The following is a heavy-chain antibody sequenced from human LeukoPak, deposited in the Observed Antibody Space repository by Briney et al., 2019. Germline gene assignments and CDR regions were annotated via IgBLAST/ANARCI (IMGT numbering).Heavy chain of an antibody. D-gene: IGHD3-10*01. CDR2: ITGSVGTT. Sequence: PGGSLRLSCVASGFTFSTYAMSWVRQAPGKGLEWVSAITGSVGTTYYADSVKGRFTISRDNSKNTLYLQMNSLRAEDTAVYYCAKTPNPYGSGSYVGGNWFDPWGQGTLVTVSS. CDR1: GFTFSTYA. CDR3: AKTPNPYGSGSYVGGNWFDP. J-gene: IGHJ5*02. V-gene: IGHV3-23*01.